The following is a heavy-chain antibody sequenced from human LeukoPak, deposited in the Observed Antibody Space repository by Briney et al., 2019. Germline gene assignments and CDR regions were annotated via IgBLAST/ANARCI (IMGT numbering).Heavy chain of an antibody. CDR1: GYTFTSYD. CDR3: ARDGGYYGSGSYHY. J-gene: IGHJ4*02. CDR2: INPNSGGT. V-gene: IGHV1-2*02. Sequence: ASVKVSCKASGYTFTSYDINWVRQAPGQGLEWMGWINPNSGGTNYAQKFQGRVTMTRDTSISTAYMELSSLRSDDTAVYYCARDGGYYGSGSYHYWGQGTLVTVSS. D-gene: IGHD3-10*01.